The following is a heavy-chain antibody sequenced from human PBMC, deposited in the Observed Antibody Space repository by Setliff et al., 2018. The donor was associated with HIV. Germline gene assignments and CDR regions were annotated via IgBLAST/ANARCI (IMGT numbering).Heavy chain of an antibody. CDR1: GGSISSSGYY. J-gene: IGHJ3*02. CDR3: ARDPLWMRAFDT. D-gene: IGHD2-21*01. CDR2: IYYSGST. Sequence: PSETLSLTCTVSGGSISSSGYYWGWIRQPPGKGLEWIGNIYYSGSTYYNPSLKSRVTISLDTSKNQFSLKMGSVTAADKAVYYCARDPLWMRAFDTWGQGTMVTVSS. V-gene: IGHV4-39*07.